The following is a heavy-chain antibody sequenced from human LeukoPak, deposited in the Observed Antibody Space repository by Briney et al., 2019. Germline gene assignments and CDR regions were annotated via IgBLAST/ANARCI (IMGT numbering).Heavy chain of an antibody. CDR1: GGSISSYY. Sequence: PSETLSLTCTVSGGSISSYYWSWIRQPPGKGLEWIGYIYYSGSTNYNPSLKSRVTISVDTSKNQFSLKLSSVTAADTAVYYCGQGWQKPFDYWGQGTLVTVSS. D-gene: IGHD2-15*01. J-gene: IGHJ4*02. CDR2: IYYSGST. CDR3: GQGWQKPFDY. V-gene: IGHV4-59*08.